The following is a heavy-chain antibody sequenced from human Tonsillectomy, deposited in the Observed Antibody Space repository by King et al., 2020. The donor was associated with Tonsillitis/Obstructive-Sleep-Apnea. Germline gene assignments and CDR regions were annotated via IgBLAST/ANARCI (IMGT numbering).Heavy chain of an antibody. CDR2: ISYDGSNK. Sequence: VQLVESGGGVVQPGRSLRLSCAASGFTFSSYAMHWVRQAPGKGLEWVAGISYDGSNKYYADSVKGRFTISRDNSKNTLYLQMNSLRAEDTAVYYWARTQGGDEIVLVAEQQTLNDAFDIWGQGTMVTVSS. J-gene: IGHJ3*02. CDR3: ARTQGGDEIVLVAEQQTLNDAFDI. CDR1: GFTFSSYA. D-gene: IGHD2-8*02. V-gene: IGHV3-30*01.